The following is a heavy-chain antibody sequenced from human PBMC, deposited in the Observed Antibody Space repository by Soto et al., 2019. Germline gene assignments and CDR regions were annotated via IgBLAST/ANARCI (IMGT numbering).Heavy chain of an antibody. CDR1: NGSIRCYY. V-gene: IGHV4-59*08. CDR2: IYYTGTT. CDR3: ARLGGYYQAFDS. Sequence: SETLSLTCNVSNGSIRCYYWSWFRQPPGQGLEWVGYIYYTGTTTYNPSLRSRVDISIDASKSQFSLDLRSVTAADTAVYYCARLGGYYQAFDSWGHGALVTVSS. J-gene: IGHJ4*01. D-gene: IGHD3-22*01.